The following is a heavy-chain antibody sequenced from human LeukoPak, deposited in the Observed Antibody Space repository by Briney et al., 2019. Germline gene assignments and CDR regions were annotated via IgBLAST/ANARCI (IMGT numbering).Heavy chain of an antibody. V-gene: IGHV3-7*03. CDR2: IKQDGSEK. D-gene: IGHD3-22*01. CDR1: AFTFSTYW. Sequence: PGGSLRLSCAASAFTFSTYWMSWVRQAPGKGLEWVANIKQDGSEKYHVDSVKGRFTISRDNAKNSLYLQMNSLRAEDTAVYFCARVSSGYYLDYWGQGTLVTVSS. CDR3: ARVSSGYYLDY. J-gene: IGHJ4*02.